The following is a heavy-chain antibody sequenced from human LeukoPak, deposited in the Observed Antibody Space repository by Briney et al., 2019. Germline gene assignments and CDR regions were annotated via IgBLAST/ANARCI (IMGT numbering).Heavy chain of an antibody. J-gene: IGHJ4*02. D-gene: IGHD6-13*01. Sequence: GGSLRLSCAASGFTFDDYAMHWVRQAPGKGLEWVSLISWDGGSTYYADSVKGRFTISRDNSKNSLYLQTNSLRAEDTALYYCAAADKFWSPVDYWGQGTLVTVSS. CDR2: ISWDGGST. V-gene: IGHV3-43D*04. CDR3: AAADKFWSPVDY. CDR1: GFTFDDYA.